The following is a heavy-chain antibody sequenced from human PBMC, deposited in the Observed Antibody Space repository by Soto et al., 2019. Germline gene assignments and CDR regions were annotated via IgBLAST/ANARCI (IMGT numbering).Heavy chain of an antibody. D-gene: IGHD3-22*01. CDR1: GLSISSYD. J-gene: IGHJ4*02. CDR3: ARVDSSGSYFDY. CDR2: IYYTGST. V-gene: IGHV4-59*01. Sequence: PLEMLCDSWTFAGLSISSYDGIWILQPPGKGLEWIAYIYYTGSTNYNPSLKSRVTLSADTSKNQFSLKLISVTAADTAMYYCARVDSSGSYFDYWGQGTLVTVSS.